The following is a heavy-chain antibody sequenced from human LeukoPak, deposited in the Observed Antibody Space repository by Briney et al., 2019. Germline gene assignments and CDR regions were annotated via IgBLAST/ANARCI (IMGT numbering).Heavy chain of an antibody. Sequence: SETLSLTCTVSGYSISSGYYWSWIRQPPGKGLEWIGYIYYSGSTNYNPSLKSRVTISVDTSKNQFSLKLSSVTAADTAVYYCARLGRCSGGSCHRAFDIWGQGTMVTVSS. CDR1: GYSISSGYY. J-gene: IGHJ3*02. CDR2: IYYSGST. V-gene: IGHV4-59*08. D-gene: IGHD2-15*01. CDR3: ARLGRCSGGSCHRAFDI.